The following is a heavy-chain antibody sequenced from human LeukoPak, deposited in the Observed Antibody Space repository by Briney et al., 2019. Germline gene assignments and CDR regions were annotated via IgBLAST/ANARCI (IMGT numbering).Heavy chain of an antibody. J-gene: IGHJ4*02. D-gene: IGHD4-17*01. CDR1: GGSISSGGYY. V-gene: IGHV4-31*03. CDR3: AREADYGDSYYFDY. CDR2: IYYSGST. Sequence: PSETLSLTYTVSGGSISSGGYYWSWNRQHPGKGLEWIGYIYYSGSTYYNPSLKSRVTISVDTSKNQFSLKLSSVTAADTAVYYCAREADYGDSYYFDYWGQGTLVTVSS.